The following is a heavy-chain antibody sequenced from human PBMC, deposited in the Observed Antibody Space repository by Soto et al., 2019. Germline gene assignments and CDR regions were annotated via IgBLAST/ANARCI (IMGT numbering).Heavy chain of an antibody. V-gene: IGHV2-5*02. CDR3: EPSRPYSFSPEYFFDY. J-gene: IGHJ4*01. Sequence: QITWKESGPTLVKPTQHLTLTCTFSGFSLSNSGADVGWIRQPPGKALEWLALMYWDDDKRYSPSLKSRLTIPKATSKNQVVLTMTNMDPLDTATYYCEPSRPYSFSPEYFFDYLGQGTLVTVSS. D-gene: IGHD3-16*01. CDR1: GFSLSNSGAD. CDR2: MYWDDDK.